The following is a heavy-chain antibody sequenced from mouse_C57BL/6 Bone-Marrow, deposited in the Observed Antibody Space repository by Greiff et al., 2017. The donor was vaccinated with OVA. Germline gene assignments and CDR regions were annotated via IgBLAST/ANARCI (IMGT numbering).Heavy chain of an antibody. CDR1: GYTFTSYW. J-gene: IGHJ2*01. D-gene: IGHD1-1*01. Sequence: QVQLKQPGAELVRPGTSVKLSCKASGYTFTSYWMHWVKQRPGQGLEWIGVIDPSDSYTNYNQKFKGKATLTVDTSSSTAYMQLSSLTYEDSAVYYCARSRGITPYFDYWGQGTTLTVSS. CDR3: ARSRGITPYFDY. V-gene: IGHV1-59*01. CDR2: IDPSDSYT.